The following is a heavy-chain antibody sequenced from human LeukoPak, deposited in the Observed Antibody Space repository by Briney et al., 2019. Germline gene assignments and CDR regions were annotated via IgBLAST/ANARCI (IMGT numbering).Heavy chain of an antibody. CDR1: GDSISTSSYY. CDR3: ARHKDYYYSYMDV. J-gene: IGHJ6*03. V-gene: IGHV4-39*01. Sequence: SETLSLTCSVSGDSISTSSYYWGWVRQPPGKGLEWIGTIYYSGSTYYNPSLTSRVTISVDTSKNQFSLKLSSVTAADTAVYYCARHKDYYYSYMDVWGKGTTVTISS. CDR2: IYYSGST.